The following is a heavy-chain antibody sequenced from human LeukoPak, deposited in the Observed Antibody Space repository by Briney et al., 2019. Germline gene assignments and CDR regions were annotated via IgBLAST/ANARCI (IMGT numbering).Heavy chain of an antibody. Sequence: SETLSLTCTVSGGSISSYYWSWIRQPPGKGLEWIGYIYYSGSTNYNPSLKSRVTISVDTSKNQFSLKLSSVTAADTAVYYCARKGQWELYSMDVWGQGTTVTVSS. CDR1: GGSISSYY. J-gene: IGHJ6*02. CDR2: IYYSGST. V-gene: IGHV4-59*01. CDR3: ARKGQWELYSMDV. D-gene: IGHD1-26*01.